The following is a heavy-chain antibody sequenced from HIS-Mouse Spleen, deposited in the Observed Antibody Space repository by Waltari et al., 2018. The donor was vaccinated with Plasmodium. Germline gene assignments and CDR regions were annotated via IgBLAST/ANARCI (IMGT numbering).Heavy chain of an antibody. CDR1: GGSISSSSYY. Sequence: QLQLQESGPGLVKPSETLSLTCTVSGGSISSSSYYWGWIRQPPGKGLEWIGSIYYSGSTSYNPSLTSRVTISVDTSKNQFSLQLSSVTAADTAVYYCARRGGSYYYFDYWGQGTLVTVSS. CDR3: ARRGGSYYYFDY. J-gene: IGHJ4*02. V-gene: IGHV4-39*01. CDR2: IYYSGST. D-gene: IGHD1-26*01.